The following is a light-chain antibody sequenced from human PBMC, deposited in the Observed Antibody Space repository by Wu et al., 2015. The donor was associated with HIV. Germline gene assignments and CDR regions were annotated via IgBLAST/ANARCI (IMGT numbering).Light chain of an antibody. CDR1: QSINNK. CDR3: QQYNGWPLT. CDR2: DAS. V-gene: IGKV3-15*01. J-gene: IGKJ4*01. Sequence: EIMMTQPPATLSVYPGERVTLSCRASQSINNKLAWYQQKPGQALRLLIYDASTRATGIPASFSGSGSGTEFTLTISSVQSEDFAIYYCQQYNGWPLTFGGGTKVE.